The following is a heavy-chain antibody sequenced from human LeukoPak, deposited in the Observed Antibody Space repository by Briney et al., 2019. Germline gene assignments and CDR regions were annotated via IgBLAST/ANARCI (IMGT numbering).Heavy chain of an antibody. CDR1: GFTFSSYS. CDR2: ISSSSSTI. J-gene: IGHJ4*02. Sequence: PGGSLRLSCAASGFTFSSYSMNWVRQAPGKGLEWVSYISSSSSTIYYADSVKGRFTISRDNAKNSLYLQMNSLRAEDTAVYYCARDSRSYYFDYWGQGTLVTVSS. CDR3: ARDSRSYYFDY. V-gene: IGHV3-48*01.